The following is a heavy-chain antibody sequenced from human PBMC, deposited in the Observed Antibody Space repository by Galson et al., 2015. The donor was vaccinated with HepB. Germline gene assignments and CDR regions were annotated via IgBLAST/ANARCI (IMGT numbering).Heavy chain of an antibody. V-gene: IGHV3-21*04. CDR2: ISSSSSYI. Sequence: SLRLSCAASGFTFSSYSMNWVRQAPGKGLEWVSSISSSSSYIYYADSVKGRFTISRDNAKDSLYLQMNSLTAADTALYFCARGPRQWQTIFYNGMDVWGQGTTVTVSS. CDR3: ARGPRQWQTIFYNGMDV. J-gene: IGHJ6*02. CDR1: GFTFSSYS. D-gene: IGHD6-19*01.